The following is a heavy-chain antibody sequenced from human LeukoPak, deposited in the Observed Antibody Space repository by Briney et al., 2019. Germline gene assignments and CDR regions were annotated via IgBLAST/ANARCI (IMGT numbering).Heavy chain of an antibody. CDR1: GFTFSGYG. Sequence: GGSLRLSCAASGFTFSGYGMHWVRQAPGQGLEWMGWINPNSGGTNYAQKFQGRVTMTRDTSISTAYMELSRLRSDDTAVYYCARDGQWLVPNLDYYYYYMDVWGKGTTVTVSS. J-gene: IGHJ6*03. D-gene: IGHD6-19*01. CDR3: ARDGQWLVPNLDYYYYYMDV. V-gene: IGHV1-2*02. CDR2: INPNSGGT.